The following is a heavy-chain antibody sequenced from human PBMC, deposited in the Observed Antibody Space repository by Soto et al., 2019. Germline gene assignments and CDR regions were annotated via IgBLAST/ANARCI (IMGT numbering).Heavy chain of an antibody. D-gene: IGHD5-18*01. CDR3: ARDSRGYSDY. Sequence: DLEWIGYIYYSGSTYYNPSLKSRVTISVDTSKNQFSLKLSSVTAADTAVYYCARDSRGYSDYWGQGTLVTVSS. J-gene: IGHJ4*02. V-gene: IGHV4-31*02. CDR2: IYYSGST.